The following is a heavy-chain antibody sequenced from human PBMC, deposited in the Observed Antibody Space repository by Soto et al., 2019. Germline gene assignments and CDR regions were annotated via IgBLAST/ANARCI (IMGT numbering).Heavy chain of an antibody. D-gene: IGHD6-19*01. Sequence: GASVKVSCKASGYTFTSYYMHWVRQAPGQGLEWMGIINPSGGSTSYAQKFQGRGTMTRDTSTSTVYMELSSLRSEDTAVYYCARDLIVEWAVAGNYYYGMDVWGQGTTVTVSS. CDR1: GYTFTSYY. CDR2: INPSGGST. CDR3: ARDLIVEWAVAGNYYYGMDV. V-gene: IGHV1-46*01. J-gene: IGHJ6*02.